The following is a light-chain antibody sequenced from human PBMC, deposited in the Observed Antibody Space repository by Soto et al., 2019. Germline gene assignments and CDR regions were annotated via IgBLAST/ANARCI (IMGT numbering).Light chain of an antibody. V-gene: IGLV2-18*02. CDR2: EVS. CDR3: SSFTTSSTWV. Sequence: QSVLTQPPSVSGSPGQSVTISCTGTSSDVGGYNSVSWYQQPPGTAPKLMIYEVSNRPSGVPDRFSGSKSGNTASLTISGLQAEDEADYYCSSFTTSSTWVFGGGTKLTVL. CDR1: SSDVGGYNS. J-gene: IGLJ3*02.